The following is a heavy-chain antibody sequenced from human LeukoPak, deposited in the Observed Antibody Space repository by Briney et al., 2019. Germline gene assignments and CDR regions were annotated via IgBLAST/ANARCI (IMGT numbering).Heavy chain of an antibody. CDR2: IRSKPYGGIT. J-gene: IGHJ4*02. CDR1: GFTFGDYV. V-gene: IGHV3-49*03. Sequence: GGPLRLSRTASGFTFGDYVMSWFRQAPGKGLEWVGFIRSKPYGGITESAASVKGRFTLSRDHSKSIADAQMNNLKTEGQALYYCYRDQAVAAPYYFDYWGQGTLVTVSS. CDR3: YRDQAVAAPYYFDY. D-gene: IGHD6-13*01.